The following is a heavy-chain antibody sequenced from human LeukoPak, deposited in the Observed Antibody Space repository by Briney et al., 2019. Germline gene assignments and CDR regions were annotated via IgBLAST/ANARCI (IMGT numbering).Heavy chain of an antibody. V-gene: IGHV4-30-4*01. CDR2: IYYSGST. Sequence: KPSQTLSLTCTVSGGSVSSGDYYWSWIRQPPGKGLEWIGYIYYSGSTYYNPSLKSRVTISVDTSKNQFSLKLSSVTAADTAVYYCARDLLAVAEINWFDPWGQGTLVTVSS. CDR1: GGSVSSGDYY. J-gene: IGHJ5*02. CDR3: ARDLLAVAEINWFDP. D-gene: IGHD6-19*01.